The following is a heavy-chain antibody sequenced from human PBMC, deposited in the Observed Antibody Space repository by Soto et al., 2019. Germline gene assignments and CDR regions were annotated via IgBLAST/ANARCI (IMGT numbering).Heavy chain of an antibody. Sequence: QVQLVQSGAEVKKPGSSVKVSCKASGGTFSSYAISWVRQAPGQGLEWMGGIIPIFGTANYAQKFQGRVTITADESTSTAYMELSSLRSEXTXVYYCARAPQXSXXXXXXXXLIAYYYYGMDVWGQGTTVTVSS. D-gene: IGHD6-13*01. CDR3: ARAPQXSXXXXXXXXLIAYYYYGMDV. CDR2: IIPIFGTA. CDR1: GGTFSSYA. V-gene: IGHV1-69*01. J-gene: IGHJ6*02.